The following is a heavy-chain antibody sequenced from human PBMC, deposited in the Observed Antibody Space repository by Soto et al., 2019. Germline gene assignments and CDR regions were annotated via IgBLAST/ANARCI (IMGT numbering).Heavy chain of an antibody. J-gene: IGHJ5*02. V-gene: IGHV1-8*02. CDR1: GYSFRSYD. CDR2: VHPETGST. Sequence: ASVKVSCKGSGYSFRSYDITWLRQAPGQGLEWMGWVHPETGSTGYAQRFQGRVSMTSDTSRNTTYMELSDLRVEDTAVYYRARVRVPADWLDPWGQGTLVTVS. CDR3: ARVRVPADWLDP.